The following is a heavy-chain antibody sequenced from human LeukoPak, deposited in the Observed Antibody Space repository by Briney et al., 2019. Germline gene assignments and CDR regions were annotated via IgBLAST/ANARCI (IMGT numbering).Heavy chain of an antibody. D-gene: IGHD1-26*01. CDR1: GFTFSGYS. CDR3: ARVRGSYHFDY. CDR2: ITSSSSAI. J-gene: IGHJ4*02. Sequence: GGSLRLSCAASGFTFSGYSMNWVRQAPGKGLEWVTYITSSSSAIYYADSVKGRFTISRDNARNSLYLQMNSLRAEDTAVYYCARVRGSYHFDYWGQGTLVTVSS. V-gene: IGHV3-48*01.